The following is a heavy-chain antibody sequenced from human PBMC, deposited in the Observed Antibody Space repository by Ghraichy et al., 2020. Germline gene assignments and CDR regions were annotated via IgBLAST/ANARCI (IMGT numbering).Heavy chain of an antibody. CDR2: IKQDGSEK. V-gene: IGHV3-7*03. D-gene: IGHD2-2*01. CDR1: GFTFSNYW. CDR3: ARGGYCSSTSCSPYFDY. J-gene: IGHJ4*02. Sequence: LSLTCAASGFTFSNYWMTWVRQAPGKGLEWVANIKQDGSEKYYVDSVKGRFTISRDDAKNSLYLQMNTLRAEDTAVYYCARGGYCSSTSCSPYFDYWGQGTLVTVSS.